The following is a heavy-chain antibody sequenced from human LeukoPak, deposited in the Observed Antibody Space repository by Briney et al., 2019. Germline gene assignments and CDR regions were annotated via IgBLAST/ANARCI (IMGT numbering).Heavy chain of an antibody. Sequence: PSETLSLTCTVSGGSISSYYWSWIRQPPGKGLEWIGYIYYSGSTNYNPSLKSRVTISVDTSKNQFSLKLSSVTAADTAVHYCARQIAVAGFDYWGQGTLVTVSS. D-gene: IGHD6-19*01. V-gene: IGHV4-59*08. J-gene: IGHJ4*02. CDR1: GGSISSYY. CDR3: ARQIAVAGFDY. CDR2: IYYSGST.